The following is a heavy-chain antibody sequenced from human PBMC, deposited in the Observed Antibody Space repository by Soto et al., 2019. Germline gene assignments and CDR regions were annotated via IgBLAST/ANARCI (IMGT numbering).Heavy chain of an antibody. D-gene: IGHD3-22*01. CDR3: TRGPRNSSGYYLGY. Sequence: ASVKVSCKASGYTFTSYDINWVRQATGQGLEWMGWMNPNSGNTGYAQKFQGRVTMTRNTSISTAYMELSSLRSEDTAVYYCTRGPRNSSGYYLGYWGQGTLVTVSS. J-gene: IGHJ4*02. CDR1: GYTFTSYD. V-gene: IGHV1-8*01. CDR2: MNPNSGNT.